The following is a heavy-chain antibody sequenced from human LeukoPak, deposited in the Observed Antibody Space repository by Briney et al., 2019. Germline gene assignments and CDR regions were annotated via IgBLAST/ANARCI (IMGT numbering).Heavy chain of an antibody. Sequence: GGPLRFPFAAPGLTFNTNGMHWVRKAPGKGLEWGAFIQSDGSSKYYADSVKGRFTISRDNSKNPLHLQMNSLRIEDTAVYHCATWSGRGRYDWYDPWGQGTLVTVSS. D-gene: IGHD6-19*01. CDR3: ATWSGRGRYDWYDP. V-gene: IGHV3-30*02. CDR1: GLTFNTNG. J-gene: IGHJ5*02. CDR2: IQSDGSSK.